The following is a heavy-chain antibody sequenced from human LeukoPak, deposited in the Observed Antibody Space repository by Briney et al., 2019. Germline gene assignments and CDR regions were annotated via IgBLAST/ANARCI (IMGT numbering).Heavy chain of an antibody. CDR1: GFTFSSYG. J-gene: IGHJ3*02. CDR2: IRYDGSNK. V-gene: IGHV3-30*02. CDR3: AKGEMAPDAFDI. D-gene: IGHD5-24*01. Sequence: GGSLRLSCAASGFTFSSYGMHWVRQAPGKGLEWVAFIRYDGSNKYYADSVKGRFTISRDNSKNTLYLQMNSLRAEDTAVYYCAKGEMAPDAFDIWGQGTMVTVSS.